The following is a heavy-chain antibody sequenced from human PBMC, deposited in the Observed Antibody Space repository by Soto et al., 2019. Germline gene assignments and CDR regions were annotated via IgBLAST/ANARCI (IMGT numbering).Heavy chain of an antibody. CDR1: GYTFTSYG. V-gene: IGHV1-18*01. Sequence: QGQLVQSGAEVKKPGASVKVSCKASGYTFTSYGISWVRQAPGQGLERMGWISAYNGNTNYAQKLQGRVTMTTDTPTSTAYMELRSLRSDDTAVYYCARDGARGENYYYYGMDVWGQGTTVTVSS. CDR3: ARDGARGENYYYYGMDV. D-gene: IGHD3-16*01. CDR2: ISAYNGNT. J-gene: IGHJ6*02.